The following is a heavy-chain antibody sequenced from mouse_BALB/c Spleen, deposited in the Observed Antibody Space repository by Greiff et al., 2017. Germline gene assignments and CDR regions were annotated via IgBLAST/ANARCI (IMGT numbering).Heavy chain of an antibody. CDR2: ISSGGSYT. CDR3: TREGDGNPYGMGY. V-gene: IGHV5-6-4*01. D-gene: IGHD2-1*01. CDR1: GFTFSSYT. J-gene: IGHJ4*01. Sequence: EVKLMESGGGLVKPGGSLKLSCAASGFTFSSYTMSWVRQTPEKRLEWVATISSGGSYTYYPDSVKGRFTISRDNAKNTLYLQMSSLKSEDTAMYCGTREGDGNPYGMGYWGQGTSVTVSS.